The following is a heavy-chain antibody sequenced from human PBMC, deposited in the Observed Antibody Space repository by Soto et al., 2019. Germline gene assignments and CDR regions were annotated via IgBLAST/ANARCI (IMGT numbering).Heavy chain of an antibody. CDR3: ARDHTAVQNPYGMDV. Sequence: QVQLVESGGGVVQPGRSLRLSCAASGFTFSSYGMHWVRQAPGKGLEWVAVIWHDGSNKYYADFVKGRFTISKDNSKNTLYMQMNRLRDEDTAVYYCARDHTAVQNPYGMDVWGQGTTVTVSS. J-gene: IGHJ6*02. D-gene: IGHD5-18*01. V-gene: IGHV3-33*01. CDR2: IWHDGSNK. CDR1: GFTFSSYG.